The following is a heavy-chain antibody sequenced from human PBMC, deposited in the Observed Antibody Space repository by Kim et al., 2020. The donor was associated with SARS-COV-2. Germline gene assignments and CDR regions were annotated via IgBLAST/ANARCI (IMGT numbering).Heavy chain of an antibody. V-gene: IGHV4-34*01. CDR2: INHSGGT. Sequence: SETLSLTCAVYGGSFSGYYWSWIRQPPGKGLEWIGEINHSGGTNNNTSLRSRVTISVDTSKNQFSLKLSSVTAADTAVYSCAGGTMIRGFDTWYQGALV. D-gene: IGHD3-22*01. CDR3: AGGTMIRGFDT. J-gene: IGHJ4*02. CDR1: GGSFSGYY.